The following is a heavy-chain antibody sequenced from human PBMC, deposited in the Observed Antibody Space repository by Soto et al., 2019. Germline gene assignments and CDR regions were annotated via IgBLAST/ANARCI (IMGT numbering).Heavy chain of an antibody. D-gene: IGHD4-17*01. V-gene: IGHV4-61*01. Sequence: SETLSLTCTVSGGSVISGSYYWILIRQPPGKGLEWIGYIYYSGSTNYNPSLKSRVTISVDTSKNQFSLKLSSVTAADTAVYYCARVTTVTNFDYWGQGTLVTVS. CDR2: IYYSGST. J-gene: IGHJ4*02. CDR1: GGSVISGSYY. CDR3: ARVTTVTNFDY.